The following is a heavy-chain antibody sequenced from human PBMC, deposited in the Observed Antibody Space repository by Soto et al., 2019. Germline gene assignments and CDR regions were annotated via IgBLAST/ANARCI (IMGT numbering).Heavy chain of an antibody. J-gene: IGHJ4*02. CDR1: GYTFTGYC. CDR3: ARVPGYSSGWYDY. D-gene: IGHD6-19*01. V-gene: IGHV1-2*02. CDR2: IKLNSGGT. Sequence: ASVKVSCKASGYTFTGYCMHWVRQAPGQGREWMGWIKLNSGGTNYAQKFQGRVTMTRDTSISTAYMELGRLRSDDTAVYYCARVPGYSSGWYDYWGQGTLVTVSS.